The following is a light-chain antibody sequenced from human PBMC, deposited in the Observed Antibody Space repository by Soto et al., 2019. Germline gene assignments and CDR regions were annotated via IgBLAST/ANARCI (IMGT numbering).Light chain of an antibody. CDR3: SSYASSNNRNVVFV. CDR2: EVS. J-gene: IGLJ2*01. V-gene: IGLV2-8*01. CDR1: SSDNGGYNY. Sequence: QSVLTQAPSASGSPGQSVTISCTGTSSDNGGYNYVSWYQQHPGKAPKLMIYEVSERPSGVPDRFSGSKSGNTASLTVSGLQAEDEDDYYCSSYASSNNRNVVFVFGGGTKVTVL.